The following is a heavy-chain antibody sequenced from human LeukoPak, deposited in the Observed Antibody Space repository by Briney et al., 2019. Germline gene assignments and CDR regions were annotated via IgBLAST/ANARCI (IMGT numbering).Heavy chain of an antibody. CDR3: ARAHYEWYFYR. D-gene: IGHD3-22*01. V-gene: IGHV4-38-2*01. Sequence: PSETQSLTCAVSDYSISSGYYWGWIRQPPGKGLEWIGSFHHGGSTDYNPSLKSRVTISVDTSKNQFSLKLSSVTASDTAVYYCARAHYEWYFYRWGRGTLVTVSS. CDR1: DYSISSGYY. J-gene: IGHJ2*01. CDR2: FHHGGST.